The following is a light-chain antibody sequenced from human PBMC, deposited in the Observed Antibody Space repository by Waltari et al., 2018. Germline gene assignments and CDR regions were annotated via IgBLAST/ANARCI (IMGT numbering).Light chain of an antibody. J-gene: IGKJ1*01. CDR1: QSISSS. CDR3: QHSYGTPPWT. Sequence: DIQLTQSPSSLSASVGDRIPITCRASQSISSSLNWYQQKPGKAPKVLISSASTLQSGAPSRFSGSGSGTEFTLAISSLQPEDFATYYCQHSYGTPPWTFGQGTKVDIK. CDR2: SAS. V-gene: IGKV1-39*01.